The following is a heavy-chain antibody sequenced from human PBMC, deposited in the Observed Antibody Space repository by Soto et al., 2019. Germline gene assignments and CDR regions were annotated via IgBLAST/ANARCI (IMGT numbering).Heavy chain of an antibody. CDR2: INAANGNT. J-gene: IGHJ4*02. D-gene: IGHD2-15*01. Sequence: QVPLVQSGAEVKKPGASVKVSCKASGYTFTNNAIHWVRQAPGQRLEWMGWINAANGNTKYSQKFQGRVTITRDTSANTAYMELSSLRSEDTAVYYCARDQGLCSGGSCWGYFDYWGQGTLVTVSS. CDR3: ARDQGLCSGGSCWGYFDY. CDR1: GYTFTNNA. V-gene: IGHV1-3*01.